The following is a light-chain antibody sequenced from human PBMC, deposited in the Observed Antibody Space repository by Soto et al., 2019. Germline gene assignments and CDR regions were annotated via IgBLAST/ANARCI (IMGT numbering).Light chain of an antibody. CDR1: QSVIGN. J-gene: IGKJ1*01. CDR2: GAS. Sequence: EIVMTQSPATLSLSPGDRATLSCRASQSVIGNVAWYQQKPGQAPTLLMFGASTRATRIPHRFSGSGSGTEFTLTISSLQPEDFAVYYCQQYNTAPLTFGQGTKVEIK. V-gene: IGKV3-15*01. CDR3: QQYNTAPLT.